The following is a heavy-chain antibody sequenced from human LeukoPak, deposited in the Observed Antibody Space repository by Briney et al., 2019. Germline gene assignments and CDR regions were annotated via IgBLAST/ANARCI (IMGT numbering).Heavy chain of an antibody. J-gene: IGHJ4*02. V-gene: IGHV3-23*01. D-gene: IGHD4-11*01. CDR3: AKVERGYSRSIDS. CDR1: GFIFSNYA. Sequence: GGSLRLSCAASGFIFSNYAVDWVRQAPGKGLEWVSAIGGAGHSTYYADSVKGRFTISRDNSKNTLYLQMNSLRVEDTAIYYCAKVERGYSRSIDSWGQGTLVIVSS. CDR2: IGGAGHST.